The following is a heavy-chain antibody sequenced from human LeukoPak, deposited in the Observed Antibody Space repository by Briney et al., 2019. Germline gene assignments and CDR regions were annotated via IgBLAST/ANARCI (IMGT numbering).Heavy chain of an antibody. CDR3: ARGGYDFWSGLPSYYYYYMDV. D-gene: IGHD3-3*01. CDR1: GGSISSYY. CDR2: IYTSGST. V-gene: IGHV4-4*09. Sequence: SETLSLTCTVSGGSISSYYWSWIRQPPGKGLEWIGYIYTSGSTNYNPSLKSRVTISVDTSKNQLSLKLSSVTAADTAVYYCARGGYDFWSGLPSYYYYYMDVWGKGTTVTVSS. J-gene: IGHJ6*03.